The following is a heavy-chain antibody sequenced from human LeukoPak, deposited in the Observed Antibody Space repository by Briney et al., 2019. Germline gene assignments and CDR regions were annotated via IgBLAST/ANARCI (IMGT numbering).Heavy chain of an antibody. CDR1: GFTFSSYA. CDR2: ISYDGSNK. CDR3: GRDSPPDY. Sequence: PGGSLRLSCAASGFTFSSYAMHWVRQAPGKGLEWVAVISYDGSNKYYADSVKGRFTISRDNSKNTLYLQMNSLRAEDTAVYYCGRDSPPDYWGQGTLVTVSS. J-gene: IGHJ4*02. V-gene: IGHV3-30*04.